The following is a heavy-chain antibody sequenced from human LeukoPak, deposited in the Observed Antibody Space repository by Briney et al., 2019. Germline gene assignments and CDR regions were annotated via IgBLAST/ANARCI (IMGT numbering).Heavy chain of an antibody. Sequence: PSETLSLTCTVSGYSISSGYYWGWIRQPPGKGLEWIGSIYHSGSTYYNPSLKSRVTISVDTSKNQFSLKLSSVTAADTAVYYCAGKSIALSFDYWGQGTLVTVSS. D-gene: IGHD6-6*01. CDR3: AGKSIALSFDY. V-gene: IGHV4-38-2*02. CDR2: IYHSGST. J-gene: IGHJ4*02. CDR1: GYSISSGYY.